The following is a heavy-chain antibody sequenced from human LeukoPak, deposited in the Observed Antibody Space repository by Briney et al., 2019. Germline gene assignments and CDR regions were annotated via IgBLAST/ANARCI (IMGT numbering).Heavy chain of an antibody. Sequence: GGSLRLSCAASGFTFSSYWMSWVRQAPGKGLEWVSGISWNSGSIGYADSVKGRFTISRDNAKNSLYLQMNSLRAEDMALYYCAKESYGSGPLDYWGRGTLVTVSS. CDR3: AKESYGSGPLDY. CDR2: ISWNSGSI. V-gene: IGHV3-9*03. D-gene: IGHD3-10*01. J-gene: IGHJ4*02. CDR1: GFTFSSYW.